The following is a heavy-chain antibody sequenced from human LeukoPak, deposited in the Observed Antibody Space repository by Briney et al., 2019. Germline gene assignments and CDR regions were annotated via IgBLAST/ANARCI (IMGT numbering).Heavy chain of an antibody. V-gene: IGHV1-2*02. CDR2: ISPNSGGR. Sequence: EASVNLTCKASGYTFTGYYIHWVRQAPGQGLEWMGWISPNSGGRNYAQKFQGRVTMTRDTSVSTAHMELSNVRSDDTAVYYCARGTTVSTPFDYWGQGTMVTVSS. CDR3: ARGTTVSTPFDY. J-gene: IGHJ4*02. CDR1: GYTFTGYY. D-gene: IGHD4-17*01.